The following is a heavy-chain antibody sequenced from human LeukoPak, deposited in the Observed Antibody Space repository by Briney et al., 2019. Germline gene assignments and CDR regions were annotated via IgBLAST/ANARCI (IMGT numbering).Heavy chain of an antibody. J-gene: IGHJ4*02. Sequence: SETLSLTCAVYGGSFSGYYWSWIRQPPGRGLEWIGEIKHSGSTNYNPSLKSRVTISVDTSKNQFSLKLSSVTAADTAVYYCARRAYTYSSGWYGGYYFDYWGQGTLVTVSS. CDR3: ARRAYTYSSGWYGGYYFDY. CDR2: IKHSGST. D-gene: IGHD6-19*01. CDR1: GGSFSGYY. V-gene: IGHV4-34*01.